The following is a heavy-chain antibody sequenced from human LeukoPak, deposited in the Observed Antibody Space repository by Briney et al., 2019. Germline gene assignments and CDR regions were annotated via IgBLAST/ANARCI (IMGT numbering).Heavy chain of an antibody. CDR2: IYYSGST. J-gene: IGHJ5*02. CDR3: ARDATTLGFDP. CDR1: GGSICSYY. D-gene: IGHD1-14*01. V-gene: IGHV4-59*01. Sequence: SETLSLTCTVSGGSICSYYWSWIRQPPGKGLEWIGYIYYSGSTNYNPSLKSRVTISIDTSKNQFSLKLSSVTAADTAVYYCARDATTLGFDPWGQGTLVTVSS.